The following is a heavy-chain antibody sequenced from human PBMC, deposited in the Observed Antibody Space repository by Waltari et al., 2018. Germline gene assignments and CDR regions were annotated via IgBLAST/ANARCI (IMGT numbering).Heavy chain of an antibody. D-gene: IGHD4-17*01. Sequence: QVQLVQSGAEVKKPGASVKVSCKASGYTFTSYDINWVRQATGQGLEWMGGRNPNSGNTGYAQKFQGRVTMTRNTSISTAYMELSSLRSEDTAVDYCARAYGDYANWFDPWGQGTLVTVSS. CDR2: RNPNSGNT. CDR3: ARAYGDYANWFDP. J-gene: IGHJ5*02. CDR1: GYTFTSYD. V-gene: IGHV1-8*02.